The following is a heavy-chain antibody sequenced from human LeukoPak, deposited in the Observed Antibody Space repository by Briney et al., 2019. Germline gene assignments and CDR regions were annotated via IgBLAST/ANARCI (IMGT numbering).Heavy chain of an antibody. CDR3: ARREEDTAMVTGGIDY. D-gene: IGHD5-18*01. Sequence: PSETLSLTCAVSGYSISSGYYWGWIRQPPGKGLEWIGSIYHSGSTYYNPSLKSRVTISVDTSKNQFSLKLSSVTAADTAVYYCARREEDTAMVTGGIDYWGQGTLVTVSS. CDR1: GYSISSGYY. V-gene: IGHV4-38-2*01. J-gene: IGHJ4*02. CDR2: IYHSGST.